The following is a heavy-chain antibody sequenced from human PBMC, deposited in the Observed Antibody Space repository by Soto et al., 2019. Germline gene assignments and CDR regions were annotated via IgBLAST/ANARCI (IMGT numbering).Heavy chain of an antibody. D-gene: IGHD2-15*01. CDR3: ARKNSLGYCSGGSCYAWFDP. CDR1: GYSFTSYW. V-gene: IGHV5-51*01. Sequence: GESLKISCTGSGYSFTSYWIGWVRQMPGKGLEWMGIIYPGDSDTRYSPSFQGQVTISADKSISTAYLRWSSLKASDTAMYYCARKNSLGYCSGGSCYAWFDPWGQGTLVTVSS. CDR2: IYPGDSDT. J-gene: IGHJ5*02.